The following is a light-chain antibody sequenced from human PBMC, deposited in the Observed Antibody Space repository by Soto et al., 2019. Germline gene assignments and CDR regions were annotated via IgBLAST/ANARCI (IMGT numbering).Light chain of an antibody. CDR2: EVT. Sequence: QSALTQPASVSGSPGQSITISCIGTSSDIGAYNYVSWYQQHPGKVPKLMIYEVTNRPSGLSNRFSGSKSGNTASLTISGLQAEDEAEYFCSSYSSTSTLYVFGTGPKATV. J-gene: IGLJ1*01. CDR3: SSYSSTSTLYV. CDR1: SSDIGAYNY. V-gene: IGLV2-14*01.